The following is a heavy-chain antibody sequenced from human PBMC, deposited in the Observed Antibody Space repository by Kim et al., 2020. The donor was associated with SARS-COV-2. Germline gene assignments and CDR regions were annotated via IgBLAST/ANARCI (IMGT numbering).Heavy chain of an antibody. CDR3: EKSGCSSTSCYLNY. J-gene: IGHJ4*02. V-gene: IGHV3-9*01. D-gene: IGHD2-2*01. Sequence: AGSGKGRFTIARDNAKNSLDLQMNSLRAEDTALYYCEKSGCSSTSCYLNYWGQGTLVTVSS.